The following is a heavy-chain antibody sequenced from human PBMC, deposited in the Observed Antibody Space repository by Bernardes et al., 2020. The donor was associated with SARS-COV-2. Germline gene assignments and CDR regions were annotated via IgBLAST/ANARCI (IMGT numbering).Heavy chain of an antibody. J-gene: IGHJ3*02. Sequence: GGSLRLSCSASGFTFRSHGMHWVRQAPGKGLEWVAVIWYDGSQKYYADAVKGRFTISRDNSKNTLYLQMNSLRAEDTAVYYCARFSGTNALGALDIWGQGTMVTVSS. D-gene: IGHD1-26*01. CDR2: IWYDGSQK. V-gene: IGHV3-33*01. CDR3: ARFSGTNALGALDI. CDR1: GFTFRSHG.